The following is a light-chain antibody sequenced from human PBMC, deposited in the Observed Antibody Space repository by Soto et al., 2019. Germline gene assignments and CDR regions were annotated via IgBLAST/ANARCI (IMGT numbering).Light chain of an antibody. Sequence: DIQLTQSPSFLSASVGDRVTITCRASQGISSYLAWYQQKPGKAPKLLIYAASTLQSGVPSRFSGSGSGTEFTLTISRLEPEDFAVYYCQQYGSSPRTFGQGTKV. CDR1: QGISSY. CDR3: QQYGSSPRT. V-gene: IGKV1-9*01. J-gene: IGKJ1*01. CDR2: AAS.